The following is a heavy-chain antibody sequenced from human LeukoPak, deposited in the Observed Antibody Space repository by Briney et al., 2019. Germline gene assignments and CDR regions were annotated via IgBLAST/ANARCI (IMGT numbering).Heavy chain of an antibody. V-gene: IGHV4-34*01. CDR1: GGSFSGYY. Sequence: SETLSLTCAVYGGSFSGYYWSWIRQPPGKGLEWIGEINHSGSTNYNPSLKSRVTISVDTSKNQFSLKLSSVTAADTAVYYCARVYDGYNSSPYWGQGTLVTVSS. CDR3: ARVYDGYNSSPY. J-gene: IGHJ4*02. D-gene: IGHD5-24*01. CDR2: INHSGST.